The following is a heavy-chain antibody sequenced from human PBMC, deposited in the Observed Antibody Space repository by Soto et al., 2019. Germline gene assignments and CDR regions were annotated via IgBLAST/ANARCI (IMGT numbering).Heavy chain of an antibody. D-gene: IGHD1-7*01. Sequence: ASVKVSYKASGYTFTGYYMHWVRQAPGQGLEWMGWINPNSGGTNYAQKFQGRVTMTRDTSISTAYMELSRLRSDDTAVYYCARDRKTGTFLYYWGQGTLVTVSS. CDR2: INPNSGGT. J-gene: IGHJ4*02. CDR1: GYTFTGYY. V-gene: IGHV1-2*02. CDR3: ARDRKTGTFLYY.